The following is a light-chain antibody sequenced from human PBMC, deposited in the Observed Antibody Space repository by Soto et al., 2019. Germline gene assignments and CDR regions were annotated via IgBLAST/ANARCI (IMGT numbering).Light chain of an antibody. CDR3: QQYGSTPWT. CDR1: QSVSSN. V-gene: IGKV3-20*01. Sequence: EIVLTQSPGTLSLSPGERATLSCRASQSVSSNLAWYQQKPGQAPSLLIYGAFTRATRIPASFSGSGSGTDFTLTISRLEPEDFAVYYCQQYGSTPWTFGQGTKV. J-gene: IGKJ1*01. CDR2: GAF.